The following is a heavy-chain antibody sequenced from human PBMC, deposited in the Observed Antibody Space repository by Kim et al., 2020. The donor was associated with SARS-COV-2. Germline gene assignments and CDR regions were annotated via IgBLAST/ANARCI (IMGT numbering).Heavy chain of an antibody. V-gene: IGHV3-48*02. D-gene: IGHD3-22*01. J-gene: IGHJ3*02. CDR2: ISSSSSTI. CDR3: ARDYDYYDSSGYGPADAFDI. CDR1: GFTFSSYS. Sequence: GGSLRLSCAASGFTFSSYSMNWVRQAPGKGLEWVSYISSSSSTIYYADSVKGRFTISRDNAKNSLYLQMNSLRDEDTAVYYCARDYDYYDSSGYGPADAFDIWGQGTMVTVSS.